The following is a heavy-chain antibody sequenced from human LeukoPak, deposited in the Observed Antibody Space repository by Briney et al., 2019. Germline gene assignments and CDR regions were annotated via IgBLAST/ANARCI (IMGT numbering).Heavy chain of an antibody. CDR1: GFTFSSYG. CDR3: ARENPRDAAFDY. Sequence: GGSLRLSCAASGFTFSSYGMHWVRQAPGKGLEWVAVISYDGSNKYYADSVKGRFTISRDNSKNTLYLQMNSLRAEDTAVYYCARENPRDAAFDYWGQGTLVTVSS. J-gene: IGHJ4*02. CDR2: ISYDGSNK. D-gene: IGHD1-14*01. V-gene: IGHV3-30*03.